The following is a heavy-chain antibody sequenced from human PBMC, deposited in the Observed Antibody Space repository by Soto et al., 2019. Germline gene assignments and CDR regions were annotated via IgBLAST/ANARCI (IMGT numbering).Heavy chain of an antibody. CDR1: GFSLSTSGAA. J-gene: IGHJ5*02. Sequence: QINLIESGPTLVKPTQTLTLTCTFSGFSLSTSGAAVGWVRQPPGRALEWLALIYWDGDKRYNASLGNRLTITKDTSMNQVVLTLTNVDPADTPTYYCAHPSTIPIFGLIIDNGISFDPWGQGTRVIVSS. CDR3: AHPSTIPIFGLIIDNGISFDP. D-gene: IGHD3-3*01. CDR2: IYWDGDK. V-gene: IGHV2-5*02.